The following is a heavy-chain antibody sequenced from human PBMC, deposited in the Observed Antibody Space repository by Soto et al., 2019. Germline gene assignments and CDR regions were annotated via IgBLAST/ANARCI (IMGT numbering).Heavy chain of an antibody. CDR1: GGSIDSYY. V-gene: IGHV4-59*08. J-gene: IGHJ5*02. CDR3: ARLGGYYEPLAS. D-gene: IGHD3-22*01. Sequence: SETLSLTCTVSGGSIDSYYWTWIRQPPGKGLEWIGYVYYTGPPTYTPSLKSRVTISVDTSMNQISLKLSSVTAADTAFYYCARLGGYYEPLASWGQGTPVTGSA. CDR2: VYYTGPP.